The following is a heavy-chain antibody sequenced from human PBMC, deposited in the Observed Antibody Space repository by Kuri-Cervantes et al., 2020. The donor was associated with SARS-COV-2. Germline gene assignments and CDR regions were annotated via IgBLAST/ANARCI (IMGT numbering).Heavy chain of an antibody. D-gene: IGHD1-26*01. V-gene: IGHV1-46*03. Sequence: VKVSCKASGYTFTSCYMHWVRQDPGQGLEWIGIINPSGGSTTYAQKFQGRVTMTRDTSTSTVYMELSSLRSVDTAVYYCAGASVGATNRSAFDNWGQGTMVTVSS. CDR3: AGASVGATNRSAFDN. CDR2: INPSGGST. CDR1: GYTFTSCY. J-gene: IGHJ3*02.